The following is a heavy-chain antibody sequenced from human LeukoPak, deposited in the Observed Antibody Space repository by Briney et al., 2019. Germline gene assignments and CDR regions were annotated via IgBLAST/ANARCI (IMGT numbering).Heavy chain of an antibody. V-gene: IGHV3-7*01. CDR2: IKQDGSKK. J-gene: IGHJ5*02. Sequence: PGGSLRLSCAAPGFTFSNYWMSWVRQAPGKGLEWVANIKQDGSKKYYVDSVKGRFTISRDNAKNSLYLQMNSLRAEDTAVYYCARASAGMVRLFDPWGQGTLVTVSS. CDR1: GFTFSNYW. D-gene: IGHD3-10*01. CDR3: ARASAGMVRLFDP.